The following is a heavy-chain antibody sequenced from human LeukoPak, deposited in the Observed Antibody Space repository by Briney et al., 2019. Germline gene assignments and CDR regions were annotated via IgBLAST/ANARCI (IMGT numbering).Heavy chain of an antibody. CDR1: GFTFSSYS. Sequence: PGGSLRLSCAASGFTFSSYSMNWVRQAPGKGLEWVSSISSSSSYIYYADSVKGRFTISRDNAKNSLYLQMNSLRAEDTAVYYCARDTYYYASGNFEGYFDYWGQGTLVTVSS. J-gene: IGHJ4*02. CDR3: ARDTYYYASGNFEGYFDY. V-gene: IGHV3-21*01. CDR2: ISSSSSYI. D-gene: IGHD3-10*01.